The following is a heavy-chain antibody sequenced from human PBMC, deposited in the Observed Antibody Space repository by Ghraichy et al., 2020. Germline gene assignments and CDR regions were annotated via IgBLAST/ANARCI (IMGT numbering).Heavy chain of an antibody. CDR3: AKDDPDEFYFDF. CDR2: IRYDGSTGSNK. V-gene: IGHV3-30*02. CDR1: GFTFSSYG. Sequence: LTCAASGFTFSSYGMHWVRQGPDKRLEWVAFIRYDGSTGSNKYYADSVKGRFTIARDNSKNTLYLQLNSLRPEDTAVYYCAKDDPDEFYFDFWGQGTLVTVSS. J-gene: IGHJ4*02.